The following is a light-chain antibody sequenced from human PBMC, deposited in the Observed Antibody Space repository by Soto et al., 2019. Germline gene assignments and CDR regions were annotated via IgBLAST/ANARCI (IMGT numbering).Light chain of an antibody. CDR1: QSVSNH. CDR3: QQYNNWWT. J-gene: IGKJ1*01. V-gene: IGKV3-15*01. Sequence: EVVMTXSPXTLSVXXXXXATLSCRASQSVSNHLAWYQQKPGQAPRLLLYGASTRATGIPARFSGSGSGTEFTLTISSLQSEAFAVYYCQQYNNWWTFGQRTKVEIK. CDR2: GAS.